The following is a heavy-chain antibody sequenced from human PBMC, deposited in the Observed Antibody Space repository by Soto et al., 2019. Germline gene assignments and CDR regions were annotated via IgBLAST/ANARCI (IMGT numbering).Heavy chain of an antibody. D-gene: IGHD3-3*01. CDR1: GGSISSGGYY. J-gene: IGHJ4*02. CDR2: IYYSGST. CDR3: ARGGLDNSAIFGVEDY. Sequence: SETLSLTCTVSGGSISSGGYYWSWIRQHPGKGLEWIGYIYYSGSTYYNPSLKSRVTISVDTSKNQFSLKLSSVTAADTAVYYCARGGLDNSAIFGVEDYWGQGTLVTVSS. V-gene: IGHV4-31*03.